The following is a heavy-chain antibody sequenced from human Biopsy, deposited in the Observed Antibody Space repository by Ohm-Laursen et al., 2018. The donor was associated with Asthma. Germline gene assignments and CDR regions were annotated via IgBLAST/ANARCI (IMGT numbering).Heavy chain of an antibody. V-gene: IGHV3-30*03. CDR3: ARDLHPTNHLGELSEGFDY. D-gene: IGHD3-16*02. J-gene: IGHJ4*02. Sequence: SLRLSCTASGFTFSSYGMYWVRQAPGKGLEWVAVISYDGSNKYYADSVKGRFTISRDNSKNTLYLQMDSLRAEDTAVYYCARDLHPTNHLGELSEGFDYWGQGTLVTVSS. CDR2: ISYDGSNK. CDR1: GFTFSSYG.